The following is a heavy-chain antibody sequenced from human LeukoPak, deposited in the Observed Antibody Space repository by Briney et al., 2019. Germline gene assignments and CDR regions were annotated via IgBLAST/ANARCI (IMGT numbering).Heavy chain of an antibody. Sequence: GGSLRLSCAASGFTFSAYSMNWVRHTPGRGLEWVANINGRGFTIHYADSIKGRFTISRDNTKNSLDLQMSNLRAEDTGLYYCARDQPSVGWGFDSWGRGTLVLVSS. D-gene: IGHD3-10*01. CDR2: INGRGFTI. J-gene: IGHJ4*02. CDR1: GFTFSAYS. V-gene: IGHV3-48*04. CDR3: ARDQPSVGWGFDS.